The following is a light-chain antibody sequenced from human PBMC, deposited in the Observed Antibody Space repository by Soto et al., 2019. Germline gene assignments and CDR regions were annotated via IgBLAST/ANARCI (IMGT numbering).Light chain of an antibody. CDR1: SSDVAAYNY. V-gene: IGLV2-14*03. Sequence: QSALTQPASVSGSPGQSITISCTGTSSDVAAYNYVSWYQQHPGQAPKLMIYDVSNRPSGVSDRFSGSKSGNTASLTISGLQAEDEADYYCYSCSRSSGTRYVFGTGTKLTVL. J-gene: IGLJ1*01. CDR3: YSCSRSSGTRYV. CDR2: DVS.